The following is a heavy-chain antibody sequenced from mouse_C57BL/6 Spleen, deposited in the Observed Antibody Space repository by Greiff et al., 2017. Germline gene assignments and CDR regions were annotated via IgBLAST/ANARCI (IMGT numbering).Heavy chain of an antibody. J-gene: IGHJ1*03. CDR3: ARSVPYDGYSYWYFDV. CDR1: GFSLSTSGMG. V-gene: IGHV8-12*01. Sequence: QVTLKVSGPGILQSSQTLSLTCSFSGFSLSTSGMGVSWIRQPSGKGLEWLAHIYWDDDKRYNPSLKSRLTISKDTSRNQVFLKITSVDTADTATYYCARSVPYDGYSYWYFDVWGTGTTVTVSS. CDR2: IYWDDDK. D-gene: IGHD2-3*01.